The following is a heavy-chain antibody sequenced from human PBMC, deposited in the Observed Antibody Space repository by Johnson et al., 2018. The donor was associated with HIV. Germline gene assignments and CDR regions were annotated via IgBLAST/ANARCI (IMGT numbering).Heavy chain of an antibody. CDR3: ARGGGSWWGTEIDTFDI. J-gene: IGHJ3*02. Sequence: VQLVESGGGLVQPGGSLRLSCATSGFSVSSNYMSWVRQAPGKGLEWVSVMSSGDNTHYADSVKGRFTISRDNSTNTRYLQMKSLRTEDTAVYYCARGGGSWWGTEIDTFDIWGQGTMVTVSS. CDR1: GFSVSSNY. V-gene: IGHV3-66*02. D-gene: IGHD1/OR15-1a*01. CDR2: MSSGDNT.